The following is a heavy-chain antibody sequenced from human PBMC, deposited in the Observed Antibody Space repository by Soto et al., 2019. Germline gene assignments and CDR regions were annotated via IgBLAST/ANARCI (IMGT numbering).Heavy chain of an antibody. J-gene: IGHJ4*02. CDR2: INHSGST. CDR1: GGSFSGYY. V-gene: IGHV4-34*01. Sequence: QVQLQQWGAGLLKPSETLSLTCAVYGGSFSGYYWSWIRQPPGKGLEWIGEINHSGSTNYNPSLKSRVTISLDTSKNQFSLKLSSVTAADTAVYYCARGAAWGSAAGTLDFDYWGQGTLVTVSS. CDR3: ARGAAWGSAAGTLDFDY. D-gene: IGHD6-13*01.